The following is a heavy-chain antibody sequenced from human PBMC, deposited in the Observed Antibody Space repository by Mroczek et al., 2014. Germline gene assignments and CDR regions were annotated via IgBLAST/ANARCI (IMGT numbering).Heavy chain of an antibody. CDR3: ASSLGIAVAGNDY. Sequence: VQLVESGPGLVKPSETLSLTCTVSGGSISSSSYYWGWIRQPPGKGLEWIGSIYYSGSTYYNPSLKSRVTISVDTSKNQFSLKLSSVTAADTAVYYCASSLGIAVAGNDYWGQGTLVTVSS. CDR2: IYYSGST. D-gene: IGHD6-19*01. V-gene: IGHV4-39*01. CDR1: GGSISSSSYY. J-gene: IGHJ4*02.